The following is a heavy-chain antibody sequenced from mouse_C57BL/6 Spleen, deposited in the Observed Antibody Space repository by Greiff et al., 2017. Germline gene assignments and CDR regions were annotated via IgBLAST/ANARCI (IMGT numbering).Heavy chain of an antibody. CDR2: IDPSDSYT. J-gene: IGHJ2*01. V-gene: IGHV1-50*01. CDR3: ARGYYDSSYVTYFDY. CDR1: GYTFTSYW. D-gene: IGHD1-1*01. Sequence: VQLQQPGAELVKPGASVKLSCKASGYTFTSYWMQWVKQRPGQGLEWIGEIDPSDSYTNYNQKFKGKATLTVDTSSSTAYMQLSSLTSEDSAVYYCARGYYDSSYVTYFDYWGQGTTLTVSS.